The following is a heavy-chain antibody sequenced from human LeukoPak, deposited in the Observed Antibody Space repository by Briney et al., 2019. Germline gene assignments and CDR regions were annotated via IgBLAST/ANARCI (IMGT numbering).Heavy chain of an antibody. CDR1: GGSISSGGYS. CDR3: ARGLLVDAFDI. Sequence: SETLSLTCAVSGGSISSGGYSWSWIRQPPGKGLEWIGYIYHSGSTYYNPSLKSRVTISVDRPKNQFSLKLSSVTAADTAVYYCARGLLVDAFDIWGQGTMVTVSS. J-gene: IGHJ3*02. CDR2: IYHSGST. D-gene: IGHD3-10*01. V-gene: IGHV4-30-2*01.